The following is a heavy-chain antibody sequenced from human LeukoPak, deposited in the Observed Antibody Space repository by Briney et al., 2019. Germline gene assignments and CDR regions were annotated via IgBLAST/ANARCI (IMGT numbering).Heavy chain of an antibody. J-gene: IGHJ4*02. D-gene: IGHD3-9*01. V-gene: IGHV3-23*01. Sequence: GGSLRLSCAASGFTFNNYAMNWVRQAPGKGLEWVSSISGGGETTYYADSAKGRFTISRDNSQNTLYLQMNSLRAEGTAVYYCAKDLLVLRYFDWLLSGLDYWGQGTLVTVSS. CDR3: AKDLLVLRYFDWLLSGLDY. CDR2: ISGGGETT. CDR1: GFTFNNYA.